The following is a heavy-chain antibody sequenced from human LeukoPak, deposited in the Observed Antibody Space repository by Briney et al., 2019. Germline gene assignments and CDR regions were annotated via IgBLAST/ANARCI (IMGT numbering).Heavy chain of an antibody. CDR3: ATPAPLITGTTDSYYYGMDV. CDR1: GFTFSDYY. D-gene: IGHD1-7*01. CDR2: ISSSSSYT. Sequence: PGGSLRLSCAASGFTFSDYYMSWIRQAPGKGLEWVSYISSSSSYTNYADSVKSRFTISRDNAKNSLYLQMNSLRAEDTAVYYCATPAPLITGTTDSYYYGMDVWGQGTTVTVSS. J-gene: IGHJ6*02. V-gene: IGHV3-11*06.